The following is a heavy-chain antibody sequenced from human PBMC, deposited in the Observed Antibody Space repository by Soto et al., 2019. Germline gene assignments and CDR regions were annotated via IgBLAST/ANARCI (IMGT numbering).Heavy chain of an antibody. CDR2: ISSSSRYM. CDR1: GGSFSGYY. D-gene: IGHD3-3*01. J-gene: IGHJ6*02. V-gene: IGHV3-21*01. CDR3: VRYYYSWSGHFMGPENPHFGMDV. Sequence: ETLSLTCAVYGGSFSGYYWSWVRQAPGRGLEWVASISSSSRYMYQADSVKSRFTISRDNANNSVRLQMNSLRAEDTGVYFCVRYYYSWSGHFMGPENPHFGMDVWGQGTAVTVSS.